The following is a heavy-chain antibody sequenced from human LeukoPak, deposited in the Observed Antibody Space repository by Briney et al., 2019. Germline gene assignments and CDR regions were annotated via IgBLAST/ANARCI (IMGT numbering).Heavy chain of an antibody. CDR3: ATDSRSWYDGFDY. CDR2: INHSGSN. V-gene: IGHV4-34*01. CDR1: GGSFSVFY. Sequence: SEPLPLPCAVYGGSFSVFYWLCLRQPPGKGLVWFGDINHSGSNNYYPSLKSRVTISVDTYKNQFPLKQSSVTAADAAVYYCATDSRSWYDGFDYWGQGTRVTVSS. D-gene: IGHD6-13*01. J-gene: IGHJ4*02.